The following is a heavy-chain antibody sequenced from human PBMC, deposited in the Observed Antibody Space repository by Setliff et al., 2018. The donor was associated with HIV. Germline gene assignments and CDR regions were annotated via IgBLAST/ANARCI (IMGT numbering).Heavy chain of an antibody. J-gene: IGHJ5*01. Sequence: ASVKVSCKASASRYSFTAYNMHWVRQAPGQGLEWMGWINTNSGDTKYAQKFQGRVTMTRDTSISTAFMDLSSLRSDDTAMYYCARGVGSSWFDSWGQGTLVTVSS. D-gene: IGHD1-26*01. CDR2: INTNSGDT. CDR3: ARGVGSSWFDS. V-gene: IGHV1-2*02. CDR1: ASRYSFTAYN.